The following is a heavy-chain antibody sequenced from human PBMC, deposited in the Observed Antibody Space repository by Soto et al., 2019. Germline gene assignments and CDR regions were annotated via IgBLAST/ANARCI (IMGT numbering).Heavy chain of an antibody. CDR2: ISGSGGST. Sequence: EVQLLESGGGLVQPGGSLRLSCAASGFTFSSYAMSWVRQAPGKGLEWVSAISGSGGSTYYADYVKGRFTISSDNSKNTLYLQMNSLRAEDTAVYYCAKVGQWLVRGHFDYWGQGTLVTVSS. CDR3: AKVGQWLVRGHFDY. J-gene: IGHJ4*02. CDR1: GFTFSSYA. D-gene: IGHD6-19*01. V-gene: IGHV3-23*01.